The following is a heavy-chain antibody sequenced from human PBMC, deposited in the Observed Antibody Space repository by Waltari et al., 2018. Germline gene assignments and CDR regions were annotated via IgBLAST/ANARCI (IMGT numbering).Heavy chain of an antibody. CDR3: ARRGYSRAAAGPFDY. CDR1: GGSISSSNW. CDR2: IYHSGGT. J-gene: IGHJ4*02. V-gene: IGHV4-4*02. Sequence: QVQLQESGPGLVKPSGTLSLTCAVSGGSISSSNWWSWVRQPPGKGLEWIGEIYHSGGTNYNPSLKSRVTIAVDKSKNQFSLKLSSVTAADTAVYYCARRGYSRAAAGPFDYWGQGTLVTVSS. D-gene: IGHD6-13*01.